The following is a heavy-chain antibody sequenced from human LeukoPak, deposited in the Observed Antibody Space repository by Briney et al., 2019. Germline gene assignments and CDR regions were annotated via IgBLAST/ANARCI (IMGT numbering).Heavy chain of an antibody. D-gene: IGHD1-1*01. CDR3: GRDWKLDY. J-gene: IGHJ4*02. CDR2: IGDTDADG. V-gene: IGHV3-23*01. Sequence: GGSLRLCCAASGFTFKNYAMSWVRQAPGKGLEWVSAIGDTDADGKYAHSVKGRFTISRDNSRNTLYLHLNSLRVEDTAIYYCGRDWKLDYWGQGTLVTVSS. CDR1: GFTFKNYA.